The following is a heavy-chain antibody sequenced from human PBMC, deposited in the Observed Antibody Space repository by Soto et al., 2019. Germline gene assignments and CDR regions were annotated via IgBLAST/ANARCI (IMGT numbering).Heavy chain of an antibody. V-gene: IGHV6-1*01. CDR2: TYFRSKWYN. D-gene: IGHD3-9*01. CDR3: ARVSFDHFVHWFDP. J-gene: IGHJ5*02. Sequence: SQTLSLTCAISGDSVSSKTAAWNWIRQSPSRGLEWLGRTYFRSKWYNDYAISVKSRITTNPDTSKNQFSLLLDSVTPEDTAVYYCARVSFDHFVHWFDPWGQGTLVTVSS. CDR1: GDSVSSKTAA.